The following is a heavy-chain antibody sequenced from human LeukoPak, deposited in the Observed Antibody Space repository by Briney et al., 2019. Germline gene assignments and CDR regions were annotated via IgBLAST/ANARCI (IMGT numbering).Heavy chain of an antibody. V-gene: IGHV1-69*04. CDR1: GGTFSSYA. J-gene: IGHJ5*02. CDR3: ARDAPIAAAVTSQHYNWFDP. Sequence: ASVKVSCKASGGTFSSYAISWVRQAPGQGLEWVGRIIPIFGIANYAQKFQGRVTITADKSTSTAYMELSSLRSEDTAVYYCARDAPIAAAVTSQHYNWFDPWGQGTLVTVSS. CDR2: IIPIFGIA. D-gene: IGHD6-13*01.